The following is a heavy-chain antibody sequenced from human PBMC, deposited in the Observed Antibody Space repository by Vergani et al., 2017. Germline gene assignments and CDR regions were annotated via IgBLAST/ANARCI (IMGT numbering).Heavy chain of an antibody. D-gene: IGHD2-2*01. V-gene: IGHV4-38-2*01. CDR1: GYSISSGYY. J-gene: IGHJ5*02. Sequence: QVQLQESGPGLVKPSETLSLTCAVSGYSISSGYYWGWIRQPPGKGLEWIGRVYHSGSTYYNPSLKSRVTLSVDTSKNQFSLKLSSVTAADTAVYYCARHDCSSTSCYAVTMVRFHNWFDPWGQGTLVTVSS. CDR2: VYHSGST. CDR3: ARHDCSSTSCYAVTMVRFHNWFDP.